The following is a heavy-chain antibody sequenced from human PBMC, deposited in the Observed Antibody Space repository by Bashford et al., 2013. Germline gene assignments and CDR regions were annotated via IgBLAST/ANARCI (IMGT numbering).Heavy chain of an antibody. J-gene: IGHJ3*02. D-gene: IGHD3-3*01. CDR1: GYTFTSYG. V-gene: IGHV1-18*01. Sequence: ASVKVSCKASGYTFTSYGISWVRQAPGQGLEWMGWISAYNGNTNYAQKLQGRVTMTTDTSTSTAYMELRSLRSDDTAVYYCARGARFLEWLLYGSDDAFDIWGQGTMVTVSS. CDR3: ARGARFLEWLLYGSDDAFDI. CDR2: ISAYNGNT.